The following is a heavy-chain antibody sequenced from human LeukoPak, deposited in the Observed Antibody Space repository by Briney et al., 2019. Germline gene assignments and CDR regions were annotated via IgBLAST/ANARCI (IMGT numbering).Heavy chain of an antibody. CDR2: ISYDGSNK. V-gene: IGHV3-30*18. CDR1: GFTFSSYG. Sequence: PGRSLRLSYAASGFTFSSYGMHWVRQAPGKGLEWVAVISYDGSNKYYADSVKGRFTISRDNSKNTLYLQMNSLRAEDTAVYYCAKEGLHNNWFDPWGQGTLVTVSS. CDR3: AKEGLHNNWFDP. D-gene: IGHD4-11*01. J-gene: IGHJ5*02.